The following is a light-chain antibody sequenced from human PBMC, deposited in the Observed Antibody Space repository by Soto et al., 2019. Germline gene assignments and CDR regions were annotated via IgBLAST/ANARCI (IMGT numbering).Light chain of an antibody. CDR3: QQYGSSQWT. CDR1: QSVASN. Sequence: EIVMTQSPATLSVSPGERATLSCRASQSVASNLAWYQQKPGQAPRVLIYGASSRATGIPDRFSGSGSGTDFTLTISRLEPEDFAVYYCQQYGSSQWTFGQGTKV. CDR2: GAS. J-gene: IGKJ1*01. V-gene: IGKV3-20*01.